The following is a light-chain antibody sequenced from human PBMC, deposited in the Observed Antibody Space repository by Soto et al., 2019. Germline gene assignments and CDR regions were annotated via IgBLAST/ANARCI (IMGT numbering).Light chain of an antibody. J-gene: IGKJ1*01. V-gene: IGKV1-5*01. Sequence: DMQMTQSPSTLSAAVGDRVTITCRASQSISRWLAWYKQKPGKAPKLLIYDAASLKSGVPSAFSGSGSGTEFTLTMSSLQPDVFASYYCQQYNTYSLTFGQGTTV. CDR3: QQYNTYSLT. CDR2: DAA. CDR1: QSISRW.